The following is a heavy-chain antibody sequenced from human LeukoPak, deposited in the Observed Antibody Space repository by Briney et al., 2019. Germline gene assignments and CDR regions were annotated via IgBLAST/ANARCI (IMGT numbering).Heavy chain of an antibody. CDR3: ARDLNYAHDY. CDR1: GFTFSGSA. Sequence: PGRSLRLSCAASGFTFSGSAMNWVRQAPGKGLEWVAIISYDGTNKYYADSVKGRFTISRDNSKDTLYLQMNSLRAEDTAVYYCARDLNYAHDYWGQGTLVTVSS. CDR2: ISYDGTNK. V-gene: IGHV3-30-3*01. J-gene: IGHJ4*02. D-gene: IGHD2-2*01.